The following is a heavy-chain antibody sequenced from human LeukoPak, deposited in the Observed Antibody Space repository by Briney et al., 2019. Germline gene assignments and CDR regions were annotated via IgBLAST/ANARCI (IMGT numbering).Heavy chain of an antibody. CDR3: ARVVYDSSTYPKSYFDF. V-gene: IGHV4-39*07. CDR1: GGSISSSSYY. D-gene: IGHD3-22*01. J-gene: IGHJ4*02. Sequence: SETLSLTCTVSGGSISSSSYYWGWIRQPPGKGLEWIGSIYYRGITYYNPSLKSRVTISVDTSKNQFSLKLSSVTAADTAVYYCARVVYDSSTYPKSYFDFWGQGTLVTVSS. CDR2: IYYRGIT.